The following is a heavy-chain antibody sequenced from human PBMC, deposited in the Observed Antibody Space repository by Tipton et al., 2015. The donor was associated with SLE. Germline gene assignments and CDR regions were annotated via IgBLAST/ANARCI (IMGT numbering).Heavy chain of an antibody. J-gene: IGHJ6*02. D-gene: IGHD2-15*01. CDR3: ARLRSSYYNYDMDV. V-gene: IGHV5-51*03. Sequence: QLVQSGAEVKKPGESLKISCEGSGYSFTNQWIAWVRQMPGKGLEWMGIIYPGDSDTRYSPSFQGQVTISADESISTAYLQWSSLKASGTAMYYCARLRSSYYNYDMDVWGQGTTVTVSS. CDR2: IYPGDSDT. CDR1: GYSFTNQW.